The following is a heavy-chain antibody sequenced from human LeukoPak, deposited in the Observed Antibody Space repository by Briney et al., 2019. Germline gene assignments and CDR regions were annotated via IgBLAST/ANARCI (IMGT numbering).Heavy chain of an antibody. CDR3: ARVRGVVPAAISFCFDY. Sequence: SGGSLRLSCAASGFTFSSYAMHWVRQAPGKGLEWVAVISYDGSNKYYADSVKGRFTISRDNSKNTLYLQMNSLRAEDTAVYYCARVRGVVPAAISFCFDYWGQGTLVTVSS. J-gene: IGHJ4*02. CDR2: ISYDGSNK. V-gene: IGHV3-30-3*01. CDR1: GFTFSSYA. D-gene: IGHD2-2*02.